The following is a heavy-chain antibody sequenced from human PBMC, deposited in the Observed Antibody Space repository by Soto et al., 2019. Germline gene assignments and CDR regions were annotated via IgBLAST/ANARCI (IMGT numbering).Heavy chain of an antibody. CDR3: ARDICSSTSCYADY. V-gene: IGHV3-48*02. CDR1: GFTFSSYS. CDR2: ISSSSSTI. J-gene: IGHJ4*02. Sequence: GGSLRLSCAASGFTFSSYSMNWVRQAPGKGLEWVSYISSSSSTIYYADSVKGRFTISRDNAKNSLYLQMNSLGDEDTAVYYCARDICSSTSCYADYWGQGTLVTVSS. D-gene: IGHD2-2*01.